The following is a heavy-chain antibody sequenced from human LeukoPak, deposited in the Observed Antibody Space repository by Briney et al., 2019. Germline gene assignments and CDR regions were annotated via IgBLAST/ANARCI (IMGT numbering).Heavy chain of an antibody. Sequence: GGSLRLSCAASGFTFSSYEMNWVRQAPGKGLEWVSYISSSGSTIYYADSVKGRFTISRDNAKKSLYLQMNSLRAEDTAVYYCAELGITMIGGVWGKGTTVTISS. J-gene: IGHJ6*04. D-gene: IGHD3-10*02. CDR2: ISSSGSTI. CDR1: GFTFSSYE. CDR3: AELGITMIGGV. V-gene: IGHV3-48*03.